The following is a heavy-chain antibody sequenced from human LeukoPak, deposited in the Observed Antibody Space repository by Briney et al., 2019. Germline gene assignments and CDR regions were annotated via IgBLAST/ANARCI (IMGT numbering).Heavy chain of an antibody. V-gene: IGHV3-64*01. CDR3: ARGKGYCSSTSCSYNWFDP. J-gene: IGHJ5*02. D-gene: IGHD2-2*01. CDR1: GFTFSSYA. Sequence: GGSLRLSCAASGFTFSSYAMHWVRQAPGKGLEYVSAISSNGGSTYYANSVKGRFTISRDNSKKTLYLQMGSLRAEDMAVYYCARGKGYCSSTSCSYNWFDPWGQGTLVTVSS. CDR2: ISSNGGST.